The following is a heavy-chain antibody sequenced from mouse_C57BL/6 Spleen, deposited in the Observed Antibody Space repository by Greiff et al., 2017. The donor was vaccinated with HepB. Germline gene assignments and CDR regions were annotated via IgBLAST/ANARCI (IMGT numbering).Heavy chain of an antibody. V-gene: IGHV1-82*01. Sequence: VHLVESGPELVKPGASVKISCKASGYAFSSSWMNWVKQRPGKGLEWIGRIYPGDGDTNYNGKFKGKATLTAEKSSSTAYMQLSSLTSEDSAVYFCARSDYYGSSYEYFDVWGTGTTVTVSS. D-gene: IGHD1-1*01. CDR2: IYPGDGDT. CDR3: ARSDYYGSSYEYFDV. J-gene: IGHJ1*03. CDR1: GYAFSSSW.